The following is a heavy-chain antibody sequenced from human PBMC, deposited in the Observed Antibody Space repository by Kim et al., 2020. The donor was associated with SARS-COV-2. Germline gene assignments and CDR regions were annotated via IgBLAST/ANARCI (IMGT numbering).Heavy chain of an antibody. J-gene: IGHJ1*01. D-gene: IGHD6-19*01. CDR1: GGSFSGYY. CDR2: INHSGST. Sequence: SETLSLTCAVYGGSFSGYYWSWIRQPPGKGLEWIGEINHSGSTNYNPSLKSRVTISVDTSKNQFSLKLSSVTAADTAVYYCARGLHSSGEEHWGQGTLVTVSS. CDR3: ARGLHSSGEEH. V-gene: IGHV4-34*01.